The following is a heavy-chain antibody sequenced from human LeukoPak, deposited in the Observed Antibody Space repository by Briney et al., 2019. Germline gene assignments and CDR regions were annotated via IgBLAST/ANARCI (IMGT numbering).Heavy chain of an antibody. J-gene: IGHJ4*02. CDR2: IYPGDSDT. Sequence: GESLKISCKGSGYSFNTYWIGWVRQMPGKGLEWMGIIYPGDSDTRYSPSFQGQVTISADKSISTAYLQWSSLKASDTAMYYCARSWGHCGGDLCLADYWGQGTLVTVSS. V-gene: IGHV5-51*01. D-gene: IGHD2-21*02. CDR1: GYSFNTYW. CDR3: ARSWGHCGGDLCLADY.